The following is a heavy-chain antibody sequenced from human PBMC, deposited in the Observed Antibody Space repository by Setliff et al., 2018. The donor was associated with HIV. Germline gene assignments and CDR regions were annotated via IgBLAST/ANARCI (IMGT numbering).Heavy chain of an antibody. CDR1: GFTFNSYG. CDR3: AREPQRGFSYGRYYSYGMDV. Sequence: PGGSLRLSCATSGFTFNSYGIHWVRQAPGKGLEWVAVISYDGSTKYYADSVKGRFFISRDNSKNTVDLQMNRLRGEDTAVYYCAREPQRGFSYGRYYSYGMDVWGQGTTVTVSS. V-gene: IGHV3-33*05. J-gene: IGHJ6*02. D-gene: IGHD5-18*01. CDR2: ISYDGSTK.